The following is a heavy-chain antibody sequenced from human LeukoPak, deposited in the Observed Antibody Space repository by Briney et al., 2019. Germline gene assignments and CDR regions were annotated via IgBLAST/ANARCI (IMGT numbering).Heavy chain of an antibody. CDR2: FDPEDGET. J-gene: IGHJ4*02. CDR1: GYTLTELS. Sequence: ASVKVSCKVSGYTLTELSMHWVRQAPGKGLEWMGGFDPEDGETIYAQTFQGRVTMTEDTSTDTAYMELSSLRSEDTAVYYCATEGANSGYDFIDYWGQGTLVTVSS. CDR3: ATEGANSGYDFIDY. D-gene: IGHD5-12*01. V-gene: IGHV1-24*01.